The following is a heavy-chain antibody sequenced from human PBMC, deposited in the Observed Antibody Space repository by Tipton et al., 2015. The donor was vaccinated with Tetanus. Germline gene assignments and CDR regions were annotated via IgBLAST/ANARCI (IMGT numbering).Heavy chain of an antibody. Sequence: LRLSCTVSGGSLRSGDHYWSWIRQPPGKGLEWLAYISASGSTNSNYSLKSRITISRDTSKNQFSLKLASVTAADTAVYYCARATSTGPAYNWFDPWGQGSLVTVSS. J-gene: IGHJ5*02. CDR3: ARATSTGPAYNWFDP. CDR1: GGSLRSGDHY. V-gene: IGHV4-61*08. CDR2: ISASGST. D-gene: IGHD2-8*02.